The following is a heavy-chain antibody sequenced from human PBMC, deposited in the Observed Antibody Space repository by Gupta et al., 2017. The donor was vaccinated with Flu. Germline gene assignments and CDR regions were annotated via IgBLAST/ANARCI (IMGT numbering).Heavy chain of an antibody. V-gene: IGHV3-23*01. Sequence: EVQLLESGGGLVQPGGSLRLSCAASGFTFNKHDMTWVRQAPGRGLEWLSGISSSGVTTDYADSVKGRFTISRDNSKNTVYLQLSSLRAEDTALYYCAKSKYTSGWFDYWGQGTLVTVSS. J-gene: IGHJ5*01. D-gene: IGHD6-19*01. CDR2: ISSSGVTT. CDR1: GFTFNKHD. CDR3: AKSKYTSGWFDY.